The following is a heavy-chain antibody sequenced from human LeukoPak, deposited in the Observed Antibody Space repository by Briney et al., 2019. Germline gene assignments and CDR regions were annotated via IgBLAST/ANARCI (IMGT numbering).Heavy chain of an antibody. D-gene: IGHD6-6*01. CDR2: ISDSGGNK. CDR3: AKRIQYSSSSAYFDY. CDR1: GFTFSSYG. J-gene: IGHJ4*02. Sequence: PGGSLRLSCAASGFTFSSYGMNWVRQAPGKELEWVSAISDSGGNKYYADSVKGRFTISRDNPRNTLYLQMNSLRAEDTAIYYCAKRIQYSSSSAYFDYWGQGTLVTVSS. V-gene: IGHV3-23*01.